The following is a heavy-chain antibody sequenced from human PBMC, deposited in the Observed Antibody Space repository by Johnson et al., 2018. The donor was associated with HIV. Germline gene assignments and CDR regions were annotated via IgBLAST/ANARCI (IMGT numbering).Heavy chain of an antibody. CDR3: AINSGYDSHGAFDI. V-gene: IGHV3-33*01. D-gene: IGHD5-12*01. CDR1: GFTFSSYG. Sequence: QMMLVESGGGVVQPGRSLRLSCAASGFTFSSYGMHWVRQAPGKGLEWVAVIRYAGSNKYYADSVKGRFTISRDNSKNTLYLQMNSLRAEDTAVYYFAINSGYDSHGAFDIWGQGTMVTVSS. CDR2: IRYAGSNK. J-gene: IGHJ3*02.